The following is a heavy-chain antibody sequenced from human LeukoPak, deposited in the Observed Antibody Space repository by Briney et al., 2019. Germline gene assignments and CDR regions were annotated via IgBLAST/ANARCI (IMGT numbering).Heavy chain of an antibody. CDR3: ARDVTACGGDCINWFDP. D-gene: IGHD2-21*02. CDR2: IIPIFGTA. Sequence: SVKVSCKASGGTFSSYAISWLRQAPGQGLEWMGGIIPIFGTANYAQKFQGRVTITTDESTSTAYMELSSLRSEDTAVYYCARDVTACGGDCINWFDPWGQGTLVTVSS. CDR1: GGTFSSYA. V-gene: IGHV1-69*05. J-gene: IGHJ5*02.